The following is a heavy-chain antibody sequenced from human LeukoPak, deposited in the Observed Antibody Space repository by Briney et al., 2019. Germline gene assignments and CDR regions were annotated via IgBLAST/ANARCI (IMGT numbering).Heavy chain of an antibody. Sequence: PGGSLRLSCAASGFTFSSYAMSWVRQAPGKGLEWVSAISGSGGSTYYADSVKGRFTISRDNSKNTLYLQKNSLRAEDTAVYYCAKYQVPAADPYYYYGMDVWGQGTTVTVSS. J-gene: IGHJ6*02. CDR1: GFTFSSYA. CDR3: AKYQVPAADPYYYYGMDV. D-gene: IGHD2-2*01. V-gene: IGHV3-23*01. CDR2: ISGSGGST.